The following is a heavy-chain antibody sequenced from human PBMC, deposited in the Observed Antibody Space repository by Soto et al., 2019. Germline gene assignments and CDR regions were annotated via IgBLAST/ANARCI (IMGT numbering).Heavy chain of an antibody. Sequence: QVQLVQSGAEVKKPGSSVKVSCKTSGVSFNNNGIGWVRQAPGHGLEWMGGVSPPFRTSNYSRKFQGRISITVDASTGTVNMELSSLTSEDTAQYYCARVLYYGSGSYSPSGMDVWGQGTTVTVSS. V-gene: IGHV1-69*01. CDR1: GVSFNNNG. CDR2: VSPPFRTS. J-gene: IGHJ6*02. D-gene: IGHD3-10*01. CDR3: ARVLYYGSGSYSPSGMDV.